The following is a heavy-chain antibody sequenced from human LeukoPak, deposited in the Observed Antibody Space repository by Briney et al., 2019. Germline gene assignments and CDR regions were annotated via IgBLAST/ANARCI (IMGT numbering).Heavy chain of an antibody. Sequence: SVKVSCKASGGTFSSYAISWVRQAPGQGLEWMGRIIPIFGTANYAQKFQGRVTITTDESTSTAYMELSSLRSEDTAVYYCARGNYDFWSGPLDYWGQGTLVTVSS. CDR1: GGTFSSYA. V-gene: IGHV1-69*05. D-gene: IGHD3-3*01. CDR3: ARGNYDFWSGPLDY. J-gene: IGHJ4*02. CDR2: IIPIFGTA.